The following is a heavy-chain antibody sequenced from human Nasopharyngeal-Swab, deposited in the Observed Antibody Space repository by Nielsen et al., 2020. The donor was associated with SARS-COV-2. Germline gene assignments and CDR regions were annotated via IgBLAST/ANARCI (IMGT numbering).Heavy chain of an antibody. Sequence: SETLSLTCTVSGGSISHYYWSWIRQPPGKALEWIGYIYYTGITDYSPSLKSRVAISVATSQNQFSLKLYSVTAADTAVYYCASSGWLHPFDYWGPGTLVTVSS. CDR1: GGSISHYY. CDR2: IYYTGIT. J-gene: IGHJ4*02. D-gene: IGHD5-24*01. V-gene: IGHV4-59*08. CDR3: ASSGWLHPFDY.